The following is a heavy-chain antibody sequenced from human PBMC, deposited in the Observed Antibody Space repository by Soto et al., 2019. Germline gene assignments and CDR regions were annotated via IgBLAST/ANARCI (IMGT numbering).Heavy chain of an antibody. V-gene: IGHV3-11*05. Sequence: QVQLVESGGGLVKPGGSLRLSCAASGFTFSDYYMSWIRQAPGKGLEWVSYISSSSSYTNYADSGKGRFTISRDNAKNSLYLQMNSLRAEDTAVYYCASPVLWFGDDGWGQGTLVTVSS. D-gene: IGHD3-10*01. CDR2: ISSSSSYT. CDR3: ASPVLWFGDDG. CDR1: GFTFSDYY. J-gene: IGHJ4*02.